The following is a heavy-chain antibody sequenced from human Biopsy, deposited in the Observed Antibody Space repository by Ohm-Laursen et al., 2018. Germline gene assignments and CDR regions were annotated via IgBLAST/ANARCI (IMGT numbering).Heavy chain of an antibody. Sequence: SLRLSCAASGFTFSNYGMHWVRQAPGKGLEWLAVIWYDGSNKYYGDSVQGRFTISRDNSKNTVYLQMNSPGAEDTAVYYCAKGRHTLLDAFDFRGQGTLVTVSS. CDR1: GFTFSNYG. CDR2: IWYDGSNK. CDR3: AKGRHTLLDAFDF. V-gene: IGHV3-33*06. D-gene: IGHD2/OR15-2a*01. J-gene: IGHJ3*01.